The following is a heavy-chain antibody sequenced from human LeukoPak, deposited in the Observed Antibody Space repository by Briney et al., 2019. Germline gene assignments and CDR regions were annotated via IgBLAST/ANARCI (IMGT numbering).Heavy chain of an antibody. CDR3: ARAVHGGQQWLVTYYFDY. V-gene: IGHV3-21*01. J-gene: IGHJ4*02. CDR2: ISSNSSYI. Sequence: GVLRLSCAASGFTFSSYSMNWVPQAPGEGLELVSSISSNSSYIYYADSVKGRFTVSRDTAKNSLSLKMNSVRAEDTAVYYCARAVHGGQQWLVTYYFDYWGQGTMVTVSS. D-gene: IGHD6-19*01. CDR1: GFTFSSYS.